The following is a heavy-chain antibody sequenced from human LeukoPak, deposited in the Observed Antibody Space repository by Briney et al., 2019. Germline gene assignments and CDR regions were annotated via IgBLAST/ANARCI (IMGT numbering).Heavy chain of an antibody. CDR3: ARGGGDS. CDR1: GDTVSRYW. D-gene: IGHD3-10*01. CDR2: MTQDGGGK. V-gene: IGHV3-7*01. Sequence: GGSLRLSCAASGDTVSRYWMSWVRQAPGKGLEWVAMMTQDGGGKYYVDSVKGRFTISGDNAKNSLYLQMNSLRVEDTAVYYCARGGGDSWGQGTLVTVSS. J-gene: IGHJ4*02.